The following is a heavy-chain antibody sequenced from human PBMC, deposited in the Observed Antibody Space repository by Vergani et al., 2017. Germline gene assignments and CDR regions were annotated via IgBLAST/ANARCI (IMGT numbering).Heavy chain of an antibody. CDR1: GGSFSGYY. J-gene: IGHJ5*02. Sequence: QVQLQQWGAGLLKPSETLSLTCAVYGGSFSGYYWSWIRQHPGKGLEWIGEINHSGSTNYNPSLKSRVTISVDTSKNQFSLKLSSVTAADTAVYYCARGSWFDPWGQGTLVTVSS. V-gene: IGHV4-34*01. CDR3: ARGSWFDP. CDR2: INHSGST.